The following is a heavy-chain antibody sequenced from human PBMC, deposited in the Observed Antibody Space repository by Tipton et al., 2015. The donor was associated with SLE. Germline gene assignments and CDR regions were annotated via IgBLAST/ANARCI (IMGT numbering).Heavy chain of an antibody. V-gene: IGHV1-2*02. CDR2: LDPDSGDR. J-gene: IGHJ3*02. D-gene: IGHD3-10*01. CDR1: AYTFTAYY. CDR3: ARDLGHYYGSGAYYASDI. Sequence: QSGAEVKKPGASVKVSCKASAYTFTAYYVHWVRQAPGQGLEWMGWLDPDSGDRYSAQKFQGRPTMTRDTSITTAYMELSSLRSDDTAVYFCARDLGHYYGSGAYYASDIWGQGTMVTVSS.